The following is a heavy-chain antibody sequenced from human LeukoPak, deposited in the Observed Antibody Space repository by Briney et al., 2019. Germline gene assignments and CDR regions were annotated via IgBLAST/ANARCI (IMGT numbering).Heavy chain of an antibody. J-gene: IGHJ4*02. Sequence: ASVKVSCKASGYTFTGYYMHWVRQAPGQGLEWMGWINPNSGGTNYAQKFQGRVTMTRDTSISTAYMELSRLRSDDTAVYYCARDVPIQLIAAAGYYFDYWGQGTLVTVSS. CDR1: GYTFTGYY. CDR2: INPNSGGT. D-gene: IGHD6-13*01. CDR3: ARDVPIQLIAAAGYYFDY. V-gene: IGHV1-2*02.